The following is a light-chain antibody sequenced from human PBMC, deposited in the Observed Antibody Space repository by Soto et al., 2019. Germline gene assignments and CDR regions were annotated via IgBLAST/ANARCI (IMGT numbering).Light chain of an antibody. Sequence: DIEMTQSPSSLSASVVYRVTITCRASQSINNYLSWYQQKPGKAPNILIFGASTLQSGVPSRFSGRGSGTDFTITISLLPHQDFATDHCLQSYRTPLTFGGGTKVDIK. CDR1: QSINNY. CDR3: LQSYRTPLT. J-gene: IGKJ4*01. V-gene: IGKV1-39*01. CDR2: GAS.